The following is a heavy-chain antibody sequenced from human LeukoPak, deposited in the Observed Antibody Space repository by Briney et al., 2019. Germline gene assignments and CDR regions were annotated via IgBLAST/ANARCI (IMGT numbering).Heavy chain of an antibody. Sequence: SETLSLTCTVSGGSISSHYWSWIRQPPGKGLEWIGYIYYSGSTNYNPSLKSRVTISVDTSKNQFSLKLSSVTAADTAVHYCARGWLQLGPFDYWGQGTLVTVSS. CDR3: ARGWLQLGPFDY. V-gene: IGHV4-59*11. J-gene: IGHJ4*02. CDR2: IYYSGST. CDR1: GGSISSHY. D-gene: IGHD5-24*01.